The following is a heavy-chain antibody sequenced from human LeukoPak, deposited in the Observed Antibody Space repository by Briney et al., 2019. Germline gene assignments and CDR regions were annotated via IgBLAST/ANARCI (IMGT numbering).Heavy chain of an antibody. CDR3: ARGPPRGKYYYMDV. V-gene: IGHV3-13*01. CDR1: GVTFSSFD. Sequence: GGSLRLSCAASGVTFSSFDMHWVRQPTGQGLEWVSTIGTASDTYYPGSVEGRFTLSRDNAKNSLYLQMNSPTAGDTAVYYCARGPPRGKYYYMDVWGKGTTVTVSS. J-gene: IGHJ6*03. CDR2: IGTASDT. D-gene: IGHD1-1*01.